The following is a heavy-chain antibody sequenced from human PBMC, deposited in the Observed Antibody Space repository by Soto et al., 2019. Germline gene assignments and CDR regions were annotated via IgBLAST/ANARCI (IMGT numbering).Heavy chain of an antibody. CDR3: ASRPYDRSGN. D-gene: IGHD3-22*01. CDR2: INHSGST. CDR1: GGSFSGYY. Sequence: QVQLQQWGAGLLKPSETLSLTCAVYGGSFSGYYWNWIRQPPGKGLEWIGEINHSGSTNYNPSLKSRVTISVDPSKNQFSLKLSSVTAADTAVYYCASRPYDRSGNWGQGTMVTVSS. V-gene: IGHV4-34*01. J-gene: IGHJ3*01.